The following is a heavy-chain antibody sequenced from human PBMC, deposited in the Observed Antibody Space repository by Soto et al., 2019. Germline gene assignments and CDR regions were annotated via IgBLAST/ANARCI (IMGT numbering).Heavy chain of an antibody. V-gene: IGHV3-30*18. CDR1: GFTFSSYG. J-gene: IGHJ6*03. CDR2: ISYDGSNK. Sequence: QVQLVESGGGVVQPGRSLRLSCAASGFTFSSYGMHWVRQAPGKGLEWVAVISYDGSNKYYADSVKGRFTISRDNSKNTLYLQMNSLSAEDTAVYYCAKTRGASPYDYYYYYMDVWGKGTTVTVSS. D-gene: IGHD2-2*01. CDR3: AKTRGASPYDYYYYYMDV.